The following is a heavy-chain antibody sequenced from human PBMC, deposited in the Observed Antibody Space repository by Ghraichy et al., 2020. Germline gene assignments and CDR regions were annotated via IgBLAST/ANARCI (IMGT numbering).Heavy chain of an antibody. Sequence: LSLTCAASGFTFSSYAMNWVRQAPGKGLEWVSSISTTSNSIYYADSVRGRFTISRDNAKNSPYLQINSLRAEDTAVYYCARGSYGCYEDWGQGTLVTVSS. CDR2: ISTTSNSI. J-gene: IGHJ4*02. V-gene: IGHV3-21*01. D-gene: IGHD5-18*01. CDR3: ARGSYGCYED. CDR1: GFTFSSYA.